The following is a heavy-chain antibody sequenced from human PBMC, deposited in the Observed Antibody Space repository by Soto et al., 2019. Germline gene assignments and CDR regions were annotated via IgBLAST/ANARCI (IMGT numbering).Heavy chain of an antibody. D-gene: IGHD6-19*01. J-gene: IGHJ4*02. CDR2: IYYSGST. CDR3: ARRTVNIRTFYSGLKTHCFDY. CDR1: GGSISSSRYY. Sequence: PSETLSLTCAVSGGSISSSRYYWGWIRQPPGKGLEWIGSIYYSGSTYYTPSLQSRVAISVDTSKNQFSLKLNSVTAADTAVYYCARRTVNIRTFYSGLKTHCFDYWGQGTLVTVSS. V-gene: IGHV4-39*01.